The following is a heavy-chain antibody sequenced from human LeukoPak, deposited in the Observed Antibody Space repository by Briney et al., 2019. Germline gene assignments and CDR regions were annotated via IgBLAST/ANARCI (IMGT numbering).Heavy chain of an antibody. V-gene: IGHV3-30*18. D-gene: IGHD1-26*01. CDR2: ISYDGSNK. J-gene: IGHJ4*02. Sequence: GGSLRLSCAASGFTFSSYGMHWVRQAPGKGLEWVAVISYDGSNKYYADSVKGRFTISRDNSKNTLYLQMNSLRAEDTAVYYCAKESQWELPIDYWGQGTLVTVSS. CDR3: AKESQWELPIDY. CDR1: GFTFSSYG.